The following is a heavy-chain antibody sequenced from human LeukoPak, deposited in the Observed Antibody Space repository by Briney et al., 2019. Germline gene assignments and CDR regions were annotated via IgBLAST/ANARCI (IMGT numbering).Heavy chain of an antibody. J-gene: IGHJ4*02. CDR1: GFTFSSYW. CDR3: ARVGYITYYYDSSGYYPYYFDY. Sequence: GGSLRLSCAASGFTFSSYWMSWVRQAPGKGLEWVANIKQDGSEKYYVDSVKGRFTISRDNAKNSLYLQMNSLRAEDTAVYYCARVGYITYYYDSSGYYPYYFDYWGQGTLVTVSS. V-gene: IGHV3-7*01. D-gene: IGHD3-22*01. CDR2: IKQDGSEK.